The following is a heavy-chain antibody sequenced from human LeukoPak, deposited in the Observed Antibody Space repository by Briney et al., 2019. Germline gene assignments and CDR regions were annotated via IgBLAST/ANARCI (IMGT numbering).Heavy chain of an antibody. CDR3: ARALDFDWLLNAFDI. Sequence: SETMSLTCSVSGGSISSYYWGWIRQPPGKGLEWIGSIYYSGSTYYNPSLKSRVTISVDTSKNQFSLKLSSVTAADTAVYYCARALDFDWLLNAFDIWGQGTMVTVSS. CDR2: IYYSGST. J-gene: IGHJ3*02. V-gene: IGHV4-39*07. D-gene: IGHD3-9*01. CDR1: GGSISSYY.